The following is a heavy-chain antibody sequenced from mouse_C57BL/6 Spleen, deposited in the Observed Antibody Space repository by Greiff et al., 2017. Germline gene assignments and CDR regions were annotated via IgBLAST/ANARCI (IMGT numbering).Heavy chain of an antibody. CDR1: GFTFSDYG. V-gene: IGHV5-17*01. Sequence: EVKLVESGGGLVKPGGSLKLSCAASGFTFSDYGMHWVRQAPEKGLEWVAYISSGSSSIYYADTVKGRFTISRNNAKHTLFLQMTSLRCEVTAMYYCARELLRRDYAMDYWGQGTSVTVSS. CDR2: ISSGSSSI. D-gene: IGHD1-1*01. CDR3: ARELLRRDYAMDY. J-gene: IGHJ4*01.